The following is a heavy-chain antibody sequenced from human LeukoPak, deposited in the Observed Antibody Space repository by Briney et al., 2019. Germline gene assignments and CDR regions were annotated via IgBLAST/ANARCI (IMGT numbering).Heavy chain of an antibody. Sequence: GGSLRLSCAASGFSFGKYAMSWVRQVPGKGLEWVSAISGSGGSTYYADSVKGRFTISRDNSKNTLYLQMNSLRAEDTAVYYCAKSAAAAGPYYYYGMDVWGQGTTVTVSS. CDR2: ISGSGGST. J-gene: IGHJ6*02. D-gene: IGHD6-13*01. CDR1: GFSFGKYA. CDR3: AKSAAAAGPYYYYGMDV. V-gene: IGHV3-23*01.